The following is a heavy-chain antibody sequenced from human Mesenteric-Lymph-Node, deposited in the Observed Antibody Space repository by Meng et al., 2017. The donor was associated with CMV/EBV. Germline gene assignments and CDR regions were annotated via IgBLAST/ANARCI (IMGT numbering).Heavy chain of an antibody. D-gene: IGHD3-22*01. CDR3: ARGPESYGWLPVDY. Sequence: GESLKISCAASGITFSSHAMSWVRQAPGKGLEWVSAISGGGGDTYYADSVKGRFTVSRDNSKNTLYLQMNSLRADDTAVYYCARGPESYGWLPVDYWGQGTLVTVSS. V-gene: IGHV3-23*01. J-gene: IGHJ4*02. CDR2: ISGGGGDT. CDR1: GITFSSHA.